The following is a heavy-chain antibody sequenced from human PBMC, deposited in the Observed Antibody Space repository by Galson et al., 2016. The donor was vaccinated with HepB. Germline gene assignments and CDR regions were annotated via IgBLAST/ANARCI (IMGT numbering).Heavy chain of an antibody. Sequence: SLRLSCAASGLTFSNYAMNWVRQAPGKGLEWVSGISGSGGRTFYADSVKGRFTISTVTSKNTLYLQVNSLSAEDLALYHCAKRRGEEMTIFGVEHTKGNLWYFDLWGRGTLVIVSS. CDR2: ISGSGGRT. J-gene: IGHJ2*01. CDR1: GLTFSNYA. CDR3: AKRRGEEMTIFGVEHTKGNLWYFDL. V-gene: IGHV3-23*01. D-gene: IGHD3-3*01.